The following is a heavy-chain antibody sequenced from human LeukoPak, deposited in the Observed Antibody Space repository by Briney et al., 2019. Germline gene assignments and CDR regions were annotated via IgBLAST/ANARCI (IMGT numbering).Heavy chain of an antibody. CDR1: GGSISRGGYY. V-gene: IGHV4-31*03. D-gene: IGHD5/OR15-5a*01. CDR3: ARAPSTYYYGMDV. CDR2: IYYSGTT. Sequence: SETLSLTCTVSGGSISRGGYYWSWNRQHPGKGLEWIGYIYYSGTTYYNPSLKSRLTISVDTSKNQFSLNLTSVTAADTAVYYCARAPSTYYYGMDVWGQGTTVTVSS. J-gene: IGHJ6*02.